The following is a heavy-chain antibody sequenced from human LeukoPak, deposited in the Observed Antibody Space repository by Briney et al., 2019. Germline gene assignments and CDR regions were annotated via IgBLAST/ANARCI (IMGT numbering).Heavy chain of an antibody. CDR3: AKGVTPYSSSWYAQNWFDP. D-gene: IGHD6-13*01. Sequence: GGSLRLSCAASGFTFSKYNMNWVRQAPGKGLEWVSSISTSSIYIYQADSVKGRFTVSRDNARNSLFLQMNSLRAEDTALYYCAKGVTPYSSSWYAQNWFDPWGQGTLVTVSS. J-gene: IGHJ5*02. CDR2: ISTSSIYI. CDR1: GFTFSKYN. V-gene: IGHV3-21*04.